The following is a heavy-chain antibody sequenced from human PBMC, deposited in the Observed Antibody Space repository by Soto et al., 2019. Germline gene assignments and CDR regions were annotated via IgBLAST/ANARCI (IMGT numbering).Heavy chain of an antibody. D-gene: IGHD3-22*01. CDR2: IAPSGEST. CDR1: GYTFIRYY. V-gene: IGHV1-46*01. CDR3: ARDTSGYSLASFVY. Sequence: ASVKVSCKASGYTFIRYYMHWVRQARGQGLEWMGIIAPSGESTSYSQKFQGRVAMTWDTSTSTVYMELGSLRSDDTAVYYCARDTSGYSLASFVYWGQGTQVTVSS. J-gene: IGHJ4*02.